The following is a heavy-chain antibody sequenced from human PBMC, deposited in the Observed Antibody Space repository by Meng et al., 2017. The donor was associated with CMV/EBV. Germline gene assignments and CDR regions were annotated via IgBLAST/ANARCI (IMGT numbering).Heavy chain of an antibody. D-gene: IGHD4-17*01. J-gene: IGHJ5*02. V-gene: IGHV1-2*02. Sequence: LVQVGSDLGKAGASVKVSCKASGDTFTDYYMHWVRQAPGQGLEWMGCINPNSGDTNYAQKFQGRVTMTRDTSISTAYMELSRLRSDDTAVYYCTRDAHLTTVTPNWFDPWGQGTLVTVSS. CDR3: TRDAHLTTVTPNWFDP. CDR1: GDTFTDYY. CDR2: INPNSGDT.